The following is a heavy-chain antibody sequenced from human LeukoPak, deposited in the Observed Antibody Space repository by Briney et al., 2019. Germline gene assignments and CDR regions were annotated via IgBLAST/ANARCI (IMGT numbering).Heavy chain of an antibody. CDR1: GFTFSRFW. CDR3: ARDWGHYYESIGYPSFDH. CDR2: ISPSSNYI. V-gene: IGHV3-21*01. J-gene: IGHJ4*02. D-gene: IGHD3-22*01. Sequence: KTGGSLRLSCAASGFTFSRFWMHWVRQAPGKGLEWVSSISPSSNYIYYADSVKGRFTVSRDNAKNSLFLQMNSLRADDTAVYYCARDWGHYYESIGYPSFDHWGQGTLVTVSS.